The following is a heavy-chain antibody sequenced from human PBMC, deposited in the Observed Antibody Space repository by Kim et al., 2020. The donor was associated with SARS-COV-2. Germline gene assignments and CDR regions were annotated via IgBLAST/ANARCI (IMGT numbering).Heavy chain of an antibody. V-gene: IGHV3-21*01. D-gene: IGHD3-22*01. CDR3: ASPRNYYDSSGYVFDY. Sequence: DSVKGRFTISRDNAKNSLYLKMNSLRAEDTAVYYCASPRNYYDSSGYVFDYWGQGTLVTVSS. J-gene: IGHJ4*02.